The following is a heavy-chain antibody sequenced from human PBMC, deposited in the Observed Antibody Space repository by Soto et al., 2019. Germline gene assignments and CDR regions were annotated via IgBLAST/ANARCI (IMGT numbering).Heavy chain of an antibody. J-gene: IGHJ4*02. V-gene: IGHV3-49*01. D-gene: IGHD6-19*01. CDR3: TRVLPDTSGWLFDY. CDR1: GFTFVDYA. CDR2: IRSKAYGGTT. Sequence: GGSLRLSCTASGFTFVDYAISWFRQGPGKGLEWVGFIRSKAYGGTTEYTASMKGRFTISRDDSRSIAYLQMNSLKTEDTAVYYCTRVLPDTSGWLFDYWGQGALVTVSS.